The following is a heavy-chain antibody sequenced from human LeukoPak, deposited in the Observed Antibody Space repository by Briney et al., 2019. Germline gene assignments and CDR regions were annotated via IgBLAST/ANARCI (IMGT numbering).Heavy chain of an antibody. V-gene: IGHV4-30-4*01. D-gene: IGHD2-15*01. CDR1: GGSISSGVYY. CDR3: ARRKGCSGGSCYAFDI. CDR2: LFYSGST. Sequence: SQTLSLTCTVSGGSISSGVYYWSWIRPPPGKGLEWIGYLFYSGSTYYHPSLKSRVTISADTSKNQFALKLSSVTDADTAVFYCARRKGCSGGSCYAFDIWGEGTNLTVSS. J-gene: IGHJ3*02.